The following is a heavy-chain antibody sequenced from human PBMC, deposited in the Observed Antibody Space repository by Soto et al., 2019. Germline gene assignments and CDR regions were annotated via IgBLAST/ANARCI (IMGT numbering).Heavy chain of an antibody. CDR2: ISSSSSTI. CDR3: ARDRLGLGKYDFWSGYYTAFDY. V-gene: IGHV3-48*01. CDR1: GFTFSSYS. D-gene: IGHD3-3*01. Sequence: EVQLVESGGGLVQPGGSLRLSCAASGFTFSSYSMNWVRQAPGKGLEWVSYISSSSSTIYYADSVKGRFTISRDNAKNSLYLQMNSLRAEDTAVYYCARDRLGLGKYDFWSGYYTAFDYWGQGTRVTVSS. J-gene: IGHJ4*02.